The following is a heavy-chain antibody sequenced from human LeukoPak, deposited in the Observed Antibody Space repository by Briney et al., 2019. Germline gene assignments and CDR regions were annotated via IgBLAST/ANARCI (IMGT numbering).Heavy chain of an antibody. D-gene: IGHD6-13*01. Sequence: PSETLSLTCTVSGGSISSGSYYRSWIRQPAGKGLEWIGSIYYSGSTYYNPSLKSRVTISVDTSKNQFSLKLSSVTAADTAVYYCARVGIAAAGTEYWGQGTLVTVSS. J-gene: IGHJ4*02. CDR2: IYYSGST. V-gene: IGHV4-39*07. CDR3: ARVGIAAAGTEY. CDR1: GGSISSGSYY.